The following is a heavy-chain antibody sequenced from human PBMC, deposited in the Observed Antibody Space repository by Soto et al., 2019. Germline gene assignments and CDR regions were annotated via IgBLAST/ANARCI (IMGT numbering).Heavy chain of an antibody. CDR3: TRLMYDYIWGSYKNYYFDY. V-gene: IGHV3-73*01. CDR1: GFTFSGSA. D-gene: IGHD3-16*01. J-gene: IGHJ4*02. CDR2: IRSKANSYAT. Sequence: GGSLRLSCAASGFTFSGSAMHWVRQASGKGLEWVGRIRSKANSYATAYAASVKGRFTISRDDSKNTAYLQMNSLKTEDTAVYYCTRLMYDYIWGSYKNYYFDYWGQGTLVTVSS.